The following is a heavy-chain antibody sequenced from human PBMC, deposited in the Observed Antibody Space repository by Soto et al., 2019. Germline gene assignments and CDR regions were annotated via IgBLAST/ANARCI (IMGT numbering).Heavy chain of an antibody. D-gene: IGHD3-3*01. V-gene: IGHV3-11*01. Sequence: QVQLAEAGGDLVKRGGSLRLSCAASGYTFRVYYMSWIRQAPGKGLEWISYIDTSSTKIYYADSVKGRFTISRDNAKNSLYLEMNSLRDEDTAVYYCASHYDMWSGYLSPVDYWGQGTLVTVSS. CDR3: ASHYDMWSGYLSPVDY. CDR1: GYTFRVYY. J-gene: IGHJ4*02. CDR2: IDTSSTKI.